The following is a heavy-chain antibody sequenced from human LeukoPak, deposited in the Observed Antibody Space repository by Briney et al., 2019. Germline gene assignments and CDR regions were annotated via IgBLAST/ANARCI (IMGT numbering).Heavy chain of an antibody. V-gene: IGHV3-74*01. J-gene: IGHJ5*02. Sequence: GGSLRLSCVASGFTFSNYWMHWVRRPPGKGLVWVSRIYVDGRTTNYADSVKGRFTISRDNAKNTVYLEMNSLSVEDTATYYCIRDFRSADLWGQGTLVTVTS. CDR2: IYVDGRTT. CDR1: GFTFSNYW. CDR3: IRDFRSADL.